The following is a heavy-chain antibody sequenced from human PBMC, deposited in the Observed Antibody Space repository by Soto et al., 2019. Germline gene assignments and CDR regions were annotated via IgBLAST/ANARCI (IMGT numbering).Heavy chain of an antibody. Sequence: GGSLRLSCAASGFAFSSYGMHWVRQAPGKGLEWVAVIWYDGSNKYYADSVKGRFTISRDNSKNTLYLQMNSLRAEDTAVYYCSRFYYDSSGYRHFDYWGQGTLVTVSS. CDR1: GFAFSSYG. V-gene: IGHV3-33*01. CDR3: SRFYYDSSGYRHFDY. CDR2: IWYDGSNK. J-gene: IGHJ4*02. D-gene: IGHD3-22*01.